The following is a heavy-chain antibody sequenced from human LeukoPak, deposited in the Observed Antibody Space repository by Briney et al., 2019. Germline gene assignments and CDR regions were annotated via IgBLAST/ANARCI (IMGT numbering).Heavy chain of an antibody. CDR2: IYTSGST. J-gene: IGHJ5*02. D-gene: IGHD3-10*01. V-gene: IGHV4-4*07. CDR1: GGSISSYY. CDR3: ARYGSGSYPDWFDP. Sequence: SETLSLTCTVSGGSISSYYWNWIRQPAGKGLEWIGRIYTSGSTNYNPSLKSRVTMSVDTSKNQFSLKLSSVTAADTAVYYCARYGSGSYPDWFDPWGQGTLVTVSS.